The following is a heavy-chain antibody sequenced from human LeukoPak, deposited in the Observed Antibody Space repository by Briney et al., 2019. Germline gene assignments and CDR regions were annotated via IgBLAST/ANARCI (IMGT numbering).Heavy chain of an antibody. V-gene: IGHV3-30*04. J-gene: IGHJ4*02. D-gene: IGHD4-23*01. CDR3: ARDPNRLADYGGDYYDH. Sequence: GGSLRLSCVGSGFTFSSFSMHWVRQTPGNGLEWVAVISHDGSHKYYADSVKGRFTISRDNSKNTLSLQMNTLRHEDTGLFYCARDPNRLADYGGDYYDHWGQGTLVTVSS. CDR2: ISHDGSHK. CDR1: GFTFSSFS.